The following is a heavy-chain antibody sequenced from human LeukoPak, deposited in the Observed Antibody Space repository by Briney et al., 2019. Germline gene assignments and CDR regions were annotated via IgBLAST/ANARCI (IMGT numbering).Heavy chain of an antibody. CDR3: ARVPPSYSDSSKIYYYYYVDV. V-gene: IGHV4-4*07. Sequence: SETQSLTCTVSGGSITNCCWSWIRQAAGRGLDWIGRISSTGNTAYSPSLPSRVTMSVDTSKNQVSLKLNSVTAADTAVYYCARVPPSYSDSSKIYYYYYVDVWGKGTPVTVSS. D-gene: IGHD1-26*01. CDR2: ISSTGNT. J-gene: IGHJ6*03. CDR1: GGSITNCC.